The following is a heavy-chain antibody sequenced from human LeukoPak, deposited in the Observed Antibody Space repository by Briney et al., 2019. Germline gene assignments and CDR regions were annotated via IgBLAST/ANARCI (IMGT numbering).Heavy chain of an antibody. Sequence: GGSLRLSCAASGLTFSAYWMSWVRQAPGKGLEWVANIKRDGSEKYYVDSVEGRFTISRDNAKNSLYLQMNSLRAEDTAVYYCAGDLGGRMGLSAVWGQGTTVTVSS. V-gene: IGHV3-7*03. CDR2: IKRDGSEK. J-gene: IGHJ6*02. D-gene: IGHD5-24*01. CDR3: AGDLGGRMGLSAV. CDR1: GLTFSAYW.